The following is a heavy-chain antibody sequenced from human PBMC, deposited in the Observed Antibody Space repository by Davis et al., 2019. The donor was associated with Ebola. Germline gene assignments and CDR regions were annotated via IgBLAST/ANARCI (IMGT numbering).Heavy chain of an antibody. V-gene: IGHV3-30*03. CDR3: ARGGETRLEY. J-gene: IGHJ4*02. CDR2: TTSGESNK. Sequence: PGGSLRLSCAASGFTFSTYGMNWVRQAPGEGLEWVAITTSGESNKYYADSVKGRFTISRDDSKNTLSLQMNSLRAEDTAVYYCARGGETRLEYWGQGTLVTVSS. CDR1: GFTFSTYG. D-gene: IGHD3-10*01.